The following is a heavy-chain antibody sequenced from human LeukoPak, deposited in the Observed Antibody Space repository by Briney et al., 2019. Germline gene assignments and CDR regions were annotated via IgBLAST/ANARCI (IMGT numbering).Heavy chain of an antibody. CDR1: GGSFSVYY. CDR3: ARRRSQKIRWLQSGHAAFDI. D-gene: IGHD5-24*01. V-gene: IGHV4-34*01. Sequence: SETLSLTCAVYGGSFSVYYWSWIRQPPGKGLEWIGEINHSGGTNYNPSLKSRVTISVDTSKNQFSLKLSSVTAADTAVYYCARRRSQKIRWLQSGHAAFDIWGQGTMVTGSS. J-gene: IGHJ3*02. CDR2: INHSGGT.